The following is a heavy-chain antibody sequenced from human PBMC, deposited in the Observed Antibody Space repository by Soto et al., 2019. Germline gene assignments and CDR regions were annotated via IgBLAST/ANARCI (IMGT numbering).Heavy chain of an antibody. CDR2: IYAGGGNT. J-gene: IGHJ4*02. CDR3: ARGEYASGPTIDY. V-gene: IGHV1-3*01. CDR1: GYTFTTYL. D-gene: IGHD6-19*01. Sequence: GASVKVSCKASGYTFTTYLIHWVRQAPGQGLEWMGWIYAGGGNTIYSQEFQDRVSITKDTSATTAYMELNSLTSDDTAVYYCARGEYASGPTIDYWGQGXLVTVSS.